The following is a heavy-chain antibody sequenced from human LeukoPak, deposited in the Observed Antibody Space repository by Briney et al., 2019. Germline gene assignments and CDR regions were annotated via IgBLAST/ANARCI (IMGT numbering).Heavy chain of an antibody. CDR1: GFTFNTYA. CDR3: ARGFSALHVNGPAANFYMDV. J-gene: IGHJ6*03. Sequence: GGSLRLSCAASGFTFNTYAMNWVRQAPGKGLEWVSSISSRSDYIFYADSMKGRFTISRDNAKNSLYLQMNSLRAEDTAVYYCARGFSALHVNGPAANFYMDVWGKGTTVTISS. CDR2: ISSRSDYI. D-gene: IGHD2-8*01. V-gene: IGHV3-21*01.